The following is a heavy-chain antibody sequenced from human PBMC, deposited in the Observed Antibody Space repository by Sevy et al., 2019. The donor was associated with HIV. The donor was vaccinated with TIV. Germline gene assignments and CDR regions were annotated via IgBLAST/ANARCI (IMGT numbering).Heavy chain of an antibody. CDR2: IRYDGSNK. J-gene: IGHJ4*02. D-gene: IGHD1-26*01. CDR1: GFTFSSYG. V-gene: IGHV3-30*02. Sequence: GGSLRLSCAASGFTFSSYGMHWVRQAPGKGLEWVAFIRYDGSNKYYADSVKGRFTISRDNSKNTLYLQMNSLRAENTAVYYCAKDGLGRGDYFDYWGQGTLVTVSS. CDR3: AKDGLGRGDYFDY.